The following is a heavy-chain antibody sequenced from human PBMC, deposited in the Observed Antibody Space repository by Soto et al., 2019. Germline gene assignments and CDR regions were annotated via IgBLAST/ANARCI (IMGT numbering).Heavy chain of an antibody. J-gene: IGHJ6*03. CDR2: IDYSGNI. CDR1: GGSITSSGSA. Sequence: SETLSLTCNASGGSITSSGSAWGWIRQSPGKGLEWIGTIDYSGNIYYIPSLKSRITISVDTSKNQISLKLSSVTAADTAVYYCARDTIFGVVTDYYYYMDGWGKGTTVTFSS. D-gene: IGHD3-3*01. CDR3: ARDTIFGVVTDYYYYMDG. V-gene: IGHV4-39*02.